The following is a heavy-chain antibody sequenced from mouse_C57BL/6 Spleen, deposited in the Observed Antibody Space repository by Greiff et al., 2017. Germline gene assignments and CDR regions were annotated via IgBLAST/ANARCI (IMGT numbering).Heavy chain of an antibody. CDR1: GYTFTEYT. D-gene: IGHD2-3*01. J-gene: IGHJ4*01. Sequence: QVQLQQSGAELVKPGASVKLSCKASGYTFTEYTIHWVKQRSGQGLEWIGWFYPGSGSIKYNEKFKDKATLTADKSSSTVYMELSRLTSEDSAVYFCARHEDPFYDGYSLDYAMDYWCQGTAVTVSS. CDR3: ARHEDPFYDGYSLDYAMDY. V-gene: IGHV1-62-2*01. CDR2: FYPGSGSI.